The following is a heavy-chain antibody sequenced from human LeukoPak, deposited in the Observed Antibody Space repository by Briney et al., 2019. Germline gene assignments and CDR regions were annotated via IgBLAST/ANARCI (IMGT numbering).Heavy chain of an antibody. Sequence: GGSLRLSCAASGFTFSTYNMNWVRQAPGKGLEWVSYISSSMTIIYYADSVKGRFTISRDNAKNSLYLQMNSLRAEDTAVYYCARDLPRLSFYFDYWGQGTLVTVSS. CDR2: ISSSMTII. J-gene: IGHJ4*02. CDR1: GFTFSTYN. D-gene: IGHD2/OR15-2a*01. V-gene: IGHV3-48*01. CDR3: ARDLPRLSFYFDY.